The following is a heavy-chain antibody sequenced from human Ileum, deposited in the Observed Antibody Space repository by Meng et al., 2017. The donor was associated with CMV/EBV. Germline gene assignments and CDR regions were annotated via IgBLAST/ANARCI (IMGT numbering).Heavy chain of an antibody. CDR1: GFTFSSYS. D-gene: IGHD3-3*01. J-gene: IGHJ5*02. V-gene: IGHV3-21*01. Sequence: GESLKISCAASGFTFSSYSMNWVRQAPGKGLEWVSSISSSSSTIYYADSVKGRFTISRDNAKNSLYLQMNSLRAEDTAVYYCAKEGSMVAYYDFWSGYPRINWFDPWGQGTLVTVSS. CDR3: AKEGSMVAYYDFWSGYPRINWFDP. CDR2: ISSSSSTI.